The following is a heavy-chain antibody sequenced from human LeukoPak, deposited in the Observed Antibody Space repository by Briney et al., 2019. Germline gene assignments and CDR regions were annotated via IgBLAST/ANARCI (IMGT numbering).Heavy chain of an antibody. J-gene: IGHJ4*02. CDR1: GYTFTGYY. D-gene: IGHD6-19*01. CDR3: ARESVAGTGYTINFDY. V-gene: IGHV1-2*02. CDR2: INPNSGGT. Sequence: GASVKVSCKASGYTFTGYYMHWLRQAPGQGLEWMGWINPNSGGTNYAQKFQGRVTMTRGTSISTAYMELSRLRSDDTAVYYCARESVAGTGYTINFDYWGQGTLVTVSS.